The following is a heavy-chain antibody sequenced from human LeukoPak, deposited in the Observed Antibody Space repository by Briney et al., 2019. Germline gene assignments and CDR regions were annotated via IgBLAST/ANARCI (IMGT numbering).Heavy chain of an antibody. Sequence: PGGSLRLSCAASGFTFSSYSMNWVRQPPGKGLEWVSSISSSSSYIYYADSVKGRFTISRDNSKNTLYLQMSSVRVDDTAVYYCARDRGRYYDSRGFYWGYYFDSWGQGILVTVST. J-gene: IGHJ4*02. CDR2: ISSSSSYI. CDR1: GFTFSSYS. D-gene: IGHD3-22*01. CDR3: ARDRGRYYDSRGFYWGYYFDS. V-gene: IGHV3-21*04.